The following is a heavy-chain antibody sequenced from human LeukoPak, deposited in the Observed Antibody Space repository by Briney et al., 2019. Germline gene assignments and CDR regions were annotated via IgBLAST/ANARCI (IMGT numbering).Heavy chain of an antibody. V-gene: IGHV3-23*01. D-gene: IGHD3-10*01. CDR2: ISGSGGST. Sequence: GGSLRLSCAASGFTFSGHGMSWVRQAPGKGLEWVSAISGSGGSTYYADSVKGRFTISRDNSKNTLYLQMNSLRAEDTAVYYCAQSQYYFGSGSHDYWGQGTLVTVSS. J-gene: IGHJ4*02. CDR1: GFTFSGHG. CDR3: AQSQYYFGSGSHDY.